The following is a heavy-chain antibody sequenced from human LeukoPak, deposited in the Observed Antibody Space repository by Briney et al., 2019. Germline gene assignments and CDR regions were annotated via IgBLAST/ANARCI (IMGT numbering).Heavy chain of an antibody. J-gene: IGHJ4*02. D-gene: IGHD6-13*01. V-gene: IGHV3-11*01. CDR1: GFTFSDYY. CDR2: ISSSGSTI. Sequence: GGSLRLSCAASGFTFSDYYMGWIRQAPGKGLEWVSYISSSGSTIYYADSVKGRFTISRDNAKNSLYLQMNSPRAEDTAVYYCARDSSSWYESIGYWGQGTLVTVSS. CDR3: ARDSSSWYESIGY.